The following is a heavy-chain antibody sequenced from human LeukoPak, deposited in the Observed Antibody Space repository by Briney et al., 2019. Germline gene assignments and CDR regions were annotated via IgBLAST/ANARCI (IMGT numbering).Heavy chain of an antibody. D-gene: IGHD3-10*01. V-gene: IGHV4-39*01. Sequence: SETLSLTCTLSCGSISSSSYYWGWLRQPPGKGVEWIGSIYYSGSTYYNPSLKSRVTISVDTSKNQFSLKLSSVTAADTAVYYCARHYPPYGSGSYYKGDDAFDIWGQGTMVTVSS. CDR3: ARHYPPYGSGSYYKGDDAFDI. CDR1: CGSISSSSYY. J-gene: IGHJ3*02. CDR2: IYYSGST.